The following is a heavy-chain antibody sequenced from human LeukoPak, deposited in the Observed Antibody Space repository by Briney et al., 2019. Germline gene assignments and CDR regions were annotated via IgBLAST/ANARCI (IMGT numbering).Heavy chain of an antibody. J-gene: IGHJ4*02. D-gene: IGHD6-13*01. CDR3: ARGPGSSSWYGGYYFDY. V-gene: IGHV1-69*13. Sequence: ASVKVSCKASGGTFSSYAISWVRQAPGQGLEWMGGIIPIFGTANYAQKFQGRVTITADESTSTAYMELSSLRSEDTAVYYCARGPGSSSWYGGYYFDYWGQGTLVTVSS. CDR1: GGTFSSYA. CDR2: IIPIFGTA.